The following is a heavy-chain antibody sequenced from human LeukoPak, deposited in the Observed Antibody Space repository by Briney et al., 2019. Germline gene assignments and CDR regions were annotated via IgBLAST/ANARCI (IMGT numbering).Heavy chain of an antibody. J-gene: IGHJ4*02. CDR1: GYTFTSYA. CDR2: INAGNGNT. CDR3: ARSPGIYYDFWSGYQKSFYFDY. D-gene: IGHD3-3*01. V-gene: IGHV1-3*01. Sequence: GASVKVSCKASGYTFTSYAMHWVRQAPGQRLEWMGWINAGNGNTKYSQKFQGRVTITRDTSASTAYMELSSLRSEDTAVYYCARSPGIYYDFWSGYQKSFYFDYWGQGTLVTASS.